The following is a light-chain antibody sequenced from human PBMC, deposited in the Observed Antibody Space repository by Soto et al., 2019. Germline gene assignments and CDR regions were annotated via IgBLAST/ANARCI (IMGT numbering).Light chain of an antibody. J-gene: IGKJ1*01. V-gene: IGKV1-5*03. CDR3: QQYNSYCT. CDR2: KAS. Sequence: DIQMTQSPSTLSASVGDRVTITCRASQSISSWLAWYQQKPGKAPNLLIYKASTLEGGVPSRFSGSGSGTEFTLTISCLQPDDFATYYCQQYNSYCTFGQGTRLEIK. CDR1: QSISSW.